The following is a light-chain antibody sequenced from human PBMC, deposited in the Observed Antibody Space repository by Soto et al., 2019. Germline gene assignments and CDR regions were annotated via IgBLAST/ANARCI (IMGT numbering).Light chain of an antibody. CDR2: KAS. CDR3: QQYDRLPYS. J-gene: IGKJ2*03. CDR1: QSLSYW. Sequence: DIQMTQSPSTLSASVGDTVTITCRASQSLSYWLAWYQQKPGQAPKLLIHKASTLESGVRSRFSGSGSGTEVTLTTSSLQPDDFATCYCQQYDRLPYSFGQGTKL. V-gene: IGKV1-5*03.